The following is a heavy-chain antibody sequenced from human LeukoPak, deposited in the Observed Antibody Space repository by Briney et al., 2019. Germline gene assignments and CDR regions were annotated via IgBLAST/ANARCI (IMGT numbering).Heavy chain of an antibody. CDR1: GGSISSYY. D-gene: IGHD1/OR15-1a*01. Sequence: PSETLSLTCTVSGGSISSYYWSWIRQPPGKGLEWIGYIYYSGSTNYTPSLKSRVTISVDTSKNQFSLKLSSVTAADTAVYYCARGAENKYYYYYYMDVWGKGTTVTVSS. CDR2: IYYSGST. V-gene: IGHV4-59*01. CDR3: ARGAENKYYYYYYMDV. J-gene: IGHJ6*03.